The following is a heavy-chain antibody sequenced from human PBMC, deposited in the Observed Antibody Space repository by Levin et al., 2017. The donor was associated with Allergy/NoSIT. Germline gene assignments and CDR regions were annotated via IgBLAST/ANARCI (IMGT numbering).Heavy chain of an antibody. D-gene: IGHD3-16*01. CDR3: AAYTTSPSLGDWLDP. CDR2: VYASGST. V-gene: IGHV4-4*07. Sequence: NTSETLSLTCTVSGGSLSRYYWAWIRQPAGRRLEWIGRVYASGSTNYNPYLKGRVAISVDTPKNQFSLKMYSVTAADTAVYYCAAYTTSPSLGDWLDPWGHGTLVTVSS. J-gene: IGHJ5*02. CDR1: GGSLSRYY.